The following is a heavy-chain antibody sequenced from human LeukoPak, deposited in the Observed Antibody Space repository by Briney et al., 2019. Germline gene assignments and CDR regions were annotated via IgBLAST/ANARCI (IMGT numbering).Heavy chain of an antibody. CDR1: GGSISSYN. J-gene: IGHJ4*02. CDR3: ARDGEAAGNMDY. Sequence: PSETLSLTCTVSGGSISSYNMDWVRQAPGKGLEWVSYITRSSDTIYYRDSVKGRFTISRDNTENSLYLQMNSLTAEDTAVYYCARDGEAAGNMDYWGQGTLVTVSS. D-gene: IGHD6-13*01. CDR2: ITRSSDTI. V-gene: IGHV3-48*04.